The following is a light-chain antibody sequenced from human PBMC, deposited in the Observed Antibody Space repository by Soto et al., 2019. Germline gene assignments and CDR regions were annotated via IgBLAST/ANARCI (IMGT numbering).Light chain of an antibody. V-gene: IGKV1-39*01. CDR2: AAS. J-gene: IGKJ1*01. CDR3: LQSYSTPWS. CDR1: QSISSY. Sequence: EIQMTQSPSSLCASVGDVVTITCLSSQSISSYLNWYQQKPGKAPKLLIYAASSLQSGVPSRFSGSVSGTDITRTISCLQPEDFPTDSCLQSYSTPWSFRQGTKVDIK.